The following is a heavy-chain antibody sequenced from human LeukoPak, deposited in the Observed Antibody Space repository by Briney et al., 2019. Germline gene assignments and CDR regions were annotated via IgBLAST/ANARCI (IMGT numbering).Heavy chain of an antibody. CDR2: INSDGINT. V-gene: IGHV3-74*01. D-gene: IGHD3-22*01. Sequence: HPGGSLRLSCAASGFTFSNYWMHWVRQAPGKGLVWVSRINSDGINTSYADSVKGRFTISGDNAKNTLNLQMNSLRAEDTAVYYCARDLGQYYDTSDNWFDPWGQGTLVTVSS. CDR3: ARDLGQYYDTSDNWFDP. J-gene: IGHJ5*02. CDR1: GFTFSNYW.